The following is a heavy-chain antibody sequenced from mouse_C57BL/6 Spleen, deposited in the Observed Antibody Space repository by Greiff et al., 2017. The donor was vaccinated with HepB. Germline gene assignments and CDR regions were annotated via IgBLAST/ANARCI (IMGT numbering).Heavy chain of an antibody. V-gene: IGHV1-64*01. J-gene: IGHJ1*03. CDR3: AREVYDYVWYFDV. CDR1: GYTFTSYW. Sequence: VQLQQPGAELVKPGASVKLSCKASGYTFTSYWMHWVKQRPGQGLEWIGMIHPNSGSTNYNEKFKSKATLTVDKSSSTAYMQLSSLTSEDSAVYYCAREVYDYVWYFDVWGTGTTVTVSS. CDR2: IHPNSGST. D-gene: IGHD2-4*01.